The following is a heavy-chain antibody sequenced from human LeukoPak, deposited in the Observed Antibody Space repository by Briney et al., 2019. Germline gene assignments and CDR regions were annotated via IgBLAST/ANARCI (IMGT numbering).Heavy chain of an antibody. D-gene: IGHD2-21*01. CDR3: ARVRGDSGAFDI. J-gene: IGHJ3*02. CDR2: INEHGTT. V-gene: IGHV3-74*01. Sequence: GGSLRLSCAASGFTFSDFWMYWVRQAPGKGLVWISNINEHGTTAYADSVKGRFTISRENAKNSLYLQMNSLRAGDTAVYYCARVRGDSGAFDIWGQGTMVTVSS. CDR1: GFTFSDFW.